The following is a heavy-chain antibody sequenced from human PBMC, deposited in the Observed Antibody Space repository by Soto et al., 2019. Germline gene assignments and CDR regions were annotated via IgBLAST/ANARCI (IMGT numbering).Heavy chain of an antibody. CDR3: IRPMTGTTRGFDY. CDR2: SRNKANSYTT. D-gene: IGHD1-1*01. J-gene: IGHJ4*02. Sequence: PGGSLRLSGAVSGFTFSDHYMDWVRQAPGKGLEWVGRSRNKANSYTTEYAASVKGRFTISRDDSENSLYLQMDSLKTEDTAVYFCIRPMTGTTRGFDYWGQGTLVTVSS. CDR1: GFTFSDHY. V-gene: IGHV3-72*01.